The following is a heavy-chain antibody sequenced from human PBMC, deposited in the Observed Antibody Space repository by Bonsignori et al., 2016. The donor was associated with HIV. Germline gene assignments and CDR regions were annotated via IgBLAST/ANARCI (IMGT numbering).Heavy chain of an antibody. CDR2: ISYDGSNK. CDR3: ARVMYYYDSSGRAFDI. D-gene: IGHD3-22*01. J-gene: IGHJ3*02. Sequence: QPPGKGLEWVAVISYDGSNKYYADSVKGRFTISRGNSKNTLYLQMNSLRAEDTAVYYCARVMYYYDSSGRAFDIWGQGTMVTVSS. V-gene: IGHV3-30-3*01.